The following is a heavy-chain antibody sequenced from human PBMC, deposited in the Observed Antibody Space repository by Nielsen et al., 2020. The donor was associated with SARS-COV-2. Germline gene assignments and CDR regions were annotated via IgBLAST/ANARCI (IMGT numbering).Heavy chain of an antibody. D-gene: IGHD3-10*01. J-gene: IGHJ4*02. CDR3: ARGWRSAELLPLEY. CDR1: GGSISGYY. V-gene: IGHV4-59*13. Sequence: SETLSLTCTASGGSISGYYWSWIRQPPGKGLEWIGHVYYIGSTTYNPSLRSRATISVDTAENRFSLRLTSVTAADTAVYYCARGWRSAELLPLEYWGQGTPVTVSS. CDR2: VYYIGST.